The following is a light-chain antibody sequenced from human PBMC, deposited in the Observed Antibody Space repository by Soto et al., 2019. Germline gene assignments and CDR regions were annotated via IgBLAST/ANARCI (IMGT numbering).Light chain of an antibody. CDR2: DAS. J-gene: IGKJ4*01. CDR1: QSVGSN. V-gene: IGKV3-15*01. CDR3: QQYNNWPLT. Sequence: EIVMTQSPATLSVSPGERATLSCRASQSVGSNLAWHQQKPGQSPRLLIYDASTTATGIPARFSGRGSGTEFTLTISSLQSEDFAVYYCQQYNNWPLTFGGGTKVEI.